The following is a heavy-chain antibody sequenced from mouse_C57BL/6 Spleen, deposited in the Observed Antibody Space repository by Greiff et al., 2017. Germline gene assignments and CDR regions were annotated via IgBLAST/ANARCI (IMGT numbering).Heavy chain of an antibody. CDR3: ARGRDGYYDAMDY. Sequence: VQLQQSVAELVRPGDSVKLSCTASGFNIKNTYMNWVKQRPEKGLEWIGMIDPANGNTKYAPKFQGKATITADTSSNTAYLQLSSLTSEDTAIYYCARGRDGYYDAMDYWGQGTSVTVSS. J-gene: IGHJ4*01. V-gene: IGHV14-3*01. CDR1: GFNIKNTY. CDR2: IDPANGNT. D-gene: IGHD2-3*01.